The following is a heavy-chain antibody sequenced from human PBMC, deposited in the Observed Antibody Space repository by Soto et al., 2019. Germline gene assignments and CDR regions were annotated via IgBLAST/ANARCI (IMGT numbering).Heavy chain of an antibody. V-gene: IGHV3-30-3*01. CDR1: GFTFSSYA. Sequence: GGSLRLSCAASGFTFSSYAMHWVRQAPGKGLEWVAVISYDGSNKYYEDSVKGRFTISRDNSKNTLYLQMNSLRAEDTAVYYCARDFGVVVPAAIYYYYYYGMDVWGQGTTVTVSS. CDR2: ISYDGSNK. D-gene: IGHD2-2*01. J-gene: IGHJ6*02. CDR3: ARDFGVVVPAAIYYYYYYGMDV.